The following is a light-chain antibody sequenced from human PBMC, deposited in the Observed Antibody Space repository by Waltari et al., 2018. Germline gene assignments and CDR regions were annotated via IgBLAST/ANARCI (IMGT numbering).Light chain of an antibody. J-gene: IGKJ1*01. Sequence: DVVMTQSPLSLPVTLGQPASIPCSSSQSLVHSDGNTYLNWFHQRPGQSPRRLIYKVYNRDSGVPDRFSGSGSGTDFTLKISRVEAEDVGVYYCMQGTHWPWTFGQGTKVEIK. CDR1: QSLVHSDGNTY. V-gene: IGKV2-30*02. CDR2: KVY. CDR3: MQGTHWPWT.